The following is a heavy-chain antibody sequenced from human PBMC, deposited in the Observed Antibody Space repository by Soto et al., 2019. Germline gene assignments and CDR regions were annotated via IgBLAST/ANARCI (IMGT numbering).Heavy chain of an antibody. CDR1: GGTFSSYA. CDR3: ARRQLFNYYYSGMDV. J-gene: IGHJ6*02. D-gene: IGHD5-18*01. Sequence: GASVKVSCKAFGGTFSSYAISWVRQAPGQGLEWMGGIIPIVGTANYAQKFQGRVTITAXXXXSXXXMXLXXLRSEDTAVDYCARRQLFNYYYSGMDVWGQGTTVTVS. CDR2: IIPIVGTA. V-gene: IGHV1-69*06.